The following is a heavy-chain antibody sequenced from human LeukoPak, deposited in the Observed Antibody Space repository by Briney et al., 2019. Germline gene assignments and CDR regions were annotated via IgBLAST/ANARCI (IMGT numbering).Heavy chain of an antibody. V-gene: IGHV3-23*01. Sequence: PGGSLRLSCAASGFTFSSYAMSWVRQAPGKGLEWVSAISGSCGSTYYADSVKGRFTISRDNSENTLYLQMNSLRAEDTAVYYCAKKSRGEYSRYGYWGQGTLVTVSS. CDR2: ISGSCGST. CDR3: AKKSRGEYSRYGY. CDR1: GFTFSSYA. D-gene: IGHD6-6*01. J-gene: IGHJ4*02.